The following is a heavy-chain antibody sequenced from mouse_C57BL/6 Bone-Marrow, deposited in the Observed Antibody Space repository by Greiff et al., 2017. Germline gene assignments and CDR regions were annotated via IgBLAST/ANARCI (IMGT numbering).Heavy chain of an antibody. D-gene: IGHD4-1*01. CDR3: ARLNWDVGYFDY. J-gene: IGHJ2*01. Sequence: QVQLKESGAELVKPGASVKMSCKASGYTFTTYPIEWMKQNHGKSLEWIGNFHPYNDDTKYNEKFKGKATLTVEKSSSTVYLALSRLTSDDSAVYYGARLNWDVGYFDYWGQGTTLTVSS. V-gene: IGHV1-47*01. CDR2: FHPYNDDT. CDR1: GYTFTTYP.